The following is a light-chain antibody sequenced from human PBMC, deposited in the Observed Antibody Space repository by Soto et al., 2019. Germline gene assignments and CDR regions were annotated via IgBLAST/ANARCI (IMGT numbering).Light chain of an antibody. J-gene: IGKJ1*01. CDR2: KES. Sequence: DIQMTQSPSTLSASIGDRVTITCRASQSISSWLAWFQQKPGKAPKLLIYKESSLQSGVPSRFSCSGSGTEFTLTISSLQPDDFATYYCQQYSTYPWTFGQGTKVEIK. CDR1: QSISSW. CDR3: QQYSTYPWT. V-gene: IGKV1-5*03.